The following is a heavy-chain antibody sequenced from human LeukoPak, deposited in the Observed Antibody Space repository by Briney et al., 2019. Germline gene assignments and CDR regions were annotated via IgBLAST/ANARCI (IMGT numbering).Heavy chain of an antibody. D-gene: IGHD1-1*01. V-gene: IGHV3-30-3*01. Sequence: PGGSLRLSCAASGFTFSSYAMHWVRQAPGKGLEWVAVISYRGGNYQYYAGSVKGRFTVSRDNSKNTVDLQMNSLRGEDTAVYYCARDQGDAGSRIKRDGHYMDVWGKGTTVTV. CDR3: ARDQGDAGSRIKRDGHYMDV. J-gene: IGHJ6*03. CDR2: ISYRGGNYQ. CDR1: GFTFSSYA.